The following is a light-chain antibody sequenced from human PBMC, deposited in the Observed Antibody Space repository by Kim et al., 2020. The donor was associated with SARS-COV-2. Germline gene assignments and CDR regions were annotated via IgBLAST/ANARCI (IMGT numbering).Light chain of an antibody. J-gene: IGLJ2*01. CDR1: SLRSYY. V-gene: IGLV3-19*01. Sequence: VALGPTGRITCQGDSLRSYYAPWYQQKPGQAPILVIYGKNTRPSGIPDRFSGSSSGNTASLTITGTQAGDEADYYCNSRDSNDNVVFGGGTKLTVL. CDR2: GKN. CDR3: NSRDSNDNVV.